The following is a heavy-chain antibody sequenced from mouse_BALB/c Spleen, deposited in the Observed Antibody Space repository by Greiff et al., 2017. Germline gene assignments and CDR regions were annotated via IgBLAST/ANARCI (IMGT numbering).Heavy chain of an antibody. D-gene: IGHD2-10*01. CDR2: IDPENGNT. V-gene: IGHV14-1*02. Sequence: EVQLQESGAELVRPGALVKLSCKASGFNIKDYYMHWVKQRPEQGLEWIGWIDPENGNTIYDPKFQGKASITADTSSNTAYLQLSSLTSEDTAFYYCARAYYGNYGAMDYWGQGTSVTVSS. J-gene: IGHJ4*01. CDR1: GFNIKDYY. CDR3: ARAYYGNYGAMDY.